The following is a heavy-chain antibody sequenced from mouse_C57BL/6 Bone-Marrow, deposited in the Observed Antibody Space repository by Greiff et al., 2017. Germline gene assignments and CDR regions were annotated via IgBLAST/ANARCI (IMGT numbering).Heavy chain of an antibody. CDR2: ISSGSSTI. D-gene: IGHD1-1*01. J-gene: IGHJ2*01. CDR1: GFTFSDYG. V-gene: IGHV5-17*01. Sequence: EVKLLESGGGLVKPGGSLKLSCAASGFTFSDYGMHWVRQAPEKGLAWVAYISSGSSTIYYADTVKGRYTISRDNAKNTLFLQMTSLRSEDTAMYYCAEGDSSSLDYWGQGTTLTVSS. CDR3: AEGDSSSLDY.